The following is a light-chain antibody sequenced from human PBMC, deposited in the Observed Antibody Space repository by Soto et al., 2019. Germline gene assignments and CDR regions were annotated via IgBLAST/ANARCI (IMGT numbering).Light chain of an antibody. Sequence: QSALTQPASDSGSPGRSITISCTGTTSDVGGYNYVSWYQQHPGKAPKRIIFDVTDRPSGVSDRFSGSKSGNTASLTITGVQAEDEDDYYCPSYTSNSTLVFGGGTQLTVL. CDR2: DVT. CDR1: TSDVGGYNY. V-gene: IGLV2-14*03. CDR3: PSYTSNSTLV. J-gene: IGLJ3*02.